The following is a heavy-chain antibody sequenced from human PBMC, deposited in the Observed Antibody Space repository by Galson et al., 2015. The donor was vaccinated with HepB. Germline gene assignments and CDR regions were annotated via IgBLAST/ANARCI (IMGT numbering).Heavy chain of an antibody. CDR1: GFTFSSYD. Sequence: SLRLSCAASGFTFSSYDMNWVRQAPGKGLEWVSSISGTSSYMYYADSVKGRFTISRDNGKNSLYLQMDSLTAEDTAVYYCAGPYSRSGGRGYWGQGTLVTVSS. CDR3: AGPYSRSGGRGY. CDR2: ISGTSSYM. V-gene: IGHV3-21*01. J-gene: IGHJ4*02. D-gene: IGHD6-13*01.